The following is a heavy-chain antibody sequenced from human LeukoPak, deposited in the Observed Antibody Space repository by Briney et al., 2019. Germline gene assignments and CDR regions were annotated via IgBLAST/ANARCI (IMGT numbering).Heavy chain of an antibody. CDR2: IKQDGSEK. CDR1: GFTFSSYW. V-gene: IGHV3-7*01. J-gene: IGHJ4*02. D-gene: IGHD3-22*01. Sequence: GGSLRLSCAASGFTFSSYWMRWVRQAPGKWLEWVANIKQDGSEKYYVDSVKGRFTISRDNAKNSLYLQMNSLRAEDTAVYYCATEDYYDSSGYYFDYWGQGTLVAVSS. CDR3: ATEDYYDSSGYYFDY.